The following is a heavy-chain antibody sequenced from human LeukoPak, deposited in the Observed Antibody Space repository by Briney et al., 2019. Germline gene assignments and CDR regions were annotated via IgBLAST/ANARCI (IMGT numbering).Heavy chain of an antibody. J-gene: IGHJ4*02. D-gene: IGHD3-22*01. Sequence: GESLRLSCAASGFTFSSYAMSWVRQAPGKGLEWVSSISGSGGSIYYADSVKGRFTISRDNSKNTLSLQMNSLRAEDTAVYFCAKRGYYYDSSGYYYFDYWGQGTLVTVSS. CDR2: ISGSGGSI. CDR1: GFTFSSYA. V-gene: IGHV3-23*01. CDR3: AKRGYYYDSSGYYYFDY.